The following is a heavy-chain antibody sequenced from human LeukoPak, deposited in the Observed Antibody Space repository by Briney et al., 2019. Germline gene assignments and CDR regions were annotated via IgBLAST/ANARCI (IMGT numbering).Heavy chain of an antibody. CDR1: GGSISSSSYY. V-gene: IGHV4-39*01. J-gene: IGHJ4*02. CDR2: ICYSGST. Sequence: PSETLSLTCTVSGGSISSSSYYWGWIRQPPGKGLEWIGSICYSGSTFYNPSLKSRVTISVDTSKNQFSLKLSSVTAADTAVYYCARHVHIVVVIAIHYFDYWGQGTLVTVSS. CDR3: ARHVHIVVVIAIHYFDY. D-gene: IGHD2-21*01.